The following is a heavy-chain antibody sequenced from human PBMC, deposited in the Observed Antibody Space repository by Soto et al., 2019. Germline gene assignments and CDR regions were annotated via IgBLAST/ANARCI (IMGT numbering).Heavy chain of an antibody. CDR3: ARVVGATPPPYFDY. Sequence: QVQLQESGPGLVKPSETLSLTCTVSGGSVSSGSYYWSWIRQPPGKGLEWIGYIYYSGSTNYNPSLKSRVTISVDTAKNQCSLKLSSVTAADTAVYYCARVVGATPPPYFDYWGQGTLVTVSS. CDR1: GGSVSSGSYY. CDR2: IYYSGST. V-gene: IGHV4-61*01. J-gene: IGHJ4*02. D-gene: IGHD1-26*01.